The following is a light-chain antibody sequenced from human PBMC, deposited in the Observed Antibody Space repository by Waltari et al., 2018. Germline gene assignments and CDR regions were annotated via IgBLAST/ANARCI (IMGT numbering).Light chain of an antibody. CDR3: QQSFVSPWT. J-gene: IGKJ1*01. V-gene: IGKV1-39*01. Sequence: DLQLTQSPSSLSASIGDRVTITCRASQSIATYLNWYQEKPGKAPKLLIFAASSLYSGVPSRFSGSGSGTDFTLSISSLQPEDFATYYCQQSFVSPWTFGQGTKVEIK. CDR2: AAS. CDR1: QSIATY.